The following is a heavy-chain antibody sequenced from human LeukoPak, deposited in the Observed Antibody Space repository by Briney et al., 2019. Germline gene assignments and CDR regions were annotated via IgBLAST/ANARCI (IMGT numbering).Heavy chain of an antibody. CDR3: AKPYYYDSSGYYSFDY. D-gene: IGHD3-22*01. J-gene: IGHJ4*02. V-gene: IGHV3-33*06. CDR2: IWYDGSNK. Sequence: GALRLSCAASGFTFSSYGMHWVRQAPGKGLEWVAVIWYDGSNKYYADSVKGRFTISRDNSKNTLYLQMNSLRAEDTAVYYCAKPYYYDSSGYYSFDYWGQGTLVTVSS. CDR1: GFTFSSYG.